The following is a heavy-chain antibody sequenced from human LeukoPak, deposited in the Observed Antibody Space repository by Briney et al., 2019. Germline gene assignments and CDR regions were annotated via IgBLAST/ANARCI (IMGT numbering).Heavy chain of an antibody. CDR3: ARDGDYGSPYGS. J-gene: IGHJ5*02. D-gene: IGHD3-10*01. CDR2: MNHSGSA. V-gene: IGHV4-34*01. Sequence: GSLRLSCAASGFIFNYYGMHWVRQAPGKGLEWIGEMNHSGSANYNPSLKSRVTISVDTSKNQFSLKLTSVTAADTAMYYCARDGDYGSPYGSWGQGILVTVSS. CDR1: GFIFNYYG.